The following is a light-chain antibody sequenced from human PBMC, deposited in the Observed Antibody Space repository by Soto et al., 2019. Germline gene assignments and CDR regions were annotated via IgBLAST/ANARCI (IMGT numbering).Light chain of an antibody. CDR3: SSFTNTYSYV. V-gene: IGLV2-14*01. Sequence: QSVLTQPPSASGAPGQRVTISCSGSSSNIGSSYVYWYQQHPGKAPRLMIYDVSNRPSGASNRFSGSKSGNTASLTISGLQAEDEADYYCSSFTNTYSYVFGTGTKLTVL. CDR1: SSNIGSSY. J-gene: IGLJ1*01. CDR2: DVS.